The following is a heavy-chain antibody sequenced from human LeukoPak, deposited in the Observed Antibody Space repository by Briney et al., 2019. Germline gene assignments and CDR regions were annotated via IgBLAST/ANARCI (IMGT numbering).Heavy chain of an antibody. CDR1: GYTFTSYD. Sequence: GASVKVSCKASGYTFTSYDINWVRQAPGQGLEWMGIINPSGGSTSYAQKFQGRVTMTRDTSTSTVYMELSSLRSEDTAVYYCARAVAVTRFFFDYWGQGTLVTVSS. CDR2: INPSGGST. CDR3: ARAVAVTRFFFDY. V-gene: IGHV1-46*03. D-gene: IGHD4-17*01. J-gene: IGHJ4*02.